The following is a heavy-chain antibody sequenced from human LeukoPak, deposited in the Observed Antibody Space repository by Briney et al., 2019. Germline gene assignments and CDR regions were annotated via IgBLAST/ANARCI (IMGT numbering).Heavy chain of an antibody. CDR2: IYSSVST. D-gene: IGHD3-10*01. Sequence: SETLSLTCTVSGGSISSYYWNWVRQPPGKGLEWIGYIYSSVSTNYNPSLESRVTISADTSKNQFSLKLNSVTAADTAVYYCARATYYYDSGTYQVFDIWGQGTMVTVSS. CDR1: GGSISSYY. CDR3: ARATYYYDSGTYQVFDI. J-gene: IGHJ3*02. V-gene: IGHV4-59*01.